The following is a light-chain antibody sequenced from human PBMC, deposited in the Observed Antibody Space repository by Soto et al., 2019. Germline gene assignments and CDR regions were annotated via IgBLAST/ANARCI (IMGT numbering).Light chain of an antibody. V-gene: IGKV1-27*01. CDR1: QAISIY. J-gene: IGKJ1*01. Sequence: DIPMTQSPSSLSTSVGDRVTITCRASQAISIYLAWYQQKPGKDPKLLIYAASTLQSGVPSRFSGSGSGTDFTLTISSLQPEDVATYYCHKYNSSPPTFGQGTKVEIK. CDR2: AAS. CDR3: HKYNSSPPT.